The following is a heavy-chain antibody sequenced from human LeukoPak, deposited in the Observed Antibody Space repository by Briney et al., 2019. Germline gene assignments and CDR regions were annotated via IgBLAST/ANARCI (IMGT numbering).Heavy chain of an antibody. Sequence: PSETLSLTCTVSGGPISSYYWSWIRPPAGKGLEWIGRIYTSGTTNYNPSLKSRVTMSVDTSKNQFSLKLSSVTAADTALYYCARMYGAYVSFDYWGQGTLVTVSS. J-gene: IGHJ4*02. D-gene: IGHD4/OR15-4a*01. V-gene: IGHV4-4*07. CDR1: GGPISSYY. CDR3: ARMYGAYVSFDY. CDR2: IYTSGTT.